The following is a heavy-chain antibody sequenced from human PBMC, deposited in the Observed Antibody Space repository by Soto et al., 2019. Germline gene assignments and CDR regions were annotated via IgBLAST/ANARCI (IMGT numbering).Heavy chain of an antibody. CDR3: ARSQGSSTSLEIYYYYYYGMDG. D-gene: IGHD2-2*01. CDR1: GGTFSSYA. Sequence: QVQLVQSGAEVKKPGSSVKVSCKASGGTFSSYAISWVRQAPGQGLEWMGGIIPISGTANYARKFQGRVTITADEPASTAYMELSSLRSEDTAVYYCARSQGSSTSLEIYYYYYYGMDGWGQGPRVTVSS. J-gene: IGHJ6*01. CDR2: IIPISGTA. V-gene: IGHV1-69*01.